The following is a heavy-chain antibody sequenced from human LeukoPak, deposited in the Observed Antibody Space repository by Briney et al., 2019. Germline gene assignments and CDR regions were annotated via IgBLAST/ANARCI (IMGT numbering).Heavy chain of an antibody. Sequence: SETLSLTCTVSGGSISSYYWSWIRQPPGKGLEWIGYIYYSGSTNYNPSLKSRVTISVDTSKNQFSLKLSSVTAADTAVYYCAGRTGTLDYWGQGTLVTVYS. CDR3: AGRTGTLDY. CDR2: IYYSGST. CDR1: GGSISSYY. D-gene: IGHD1-7*01. J-gene: IGHJ4*02. V-gene: IGHV4-59*08.